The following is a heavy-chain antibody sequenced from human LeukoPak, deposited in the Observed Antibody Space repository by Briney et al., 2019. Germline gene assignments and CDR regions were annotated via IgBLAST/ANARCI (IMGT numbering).Heavy chain of an antibody. CDR2: IIPILGIA. V-gene: IGHV1-69*04. CDR1: GGTFSSYA. CDR3: ARRRGYSYGRNDY. Sequence: SVKVSCKASGGTFSSYAISWVRQAPGQGLEWMGRIIPILGIANYAQKFQGRVTISADKSTSTAYMELSSLRSEDTAVYYCARRRGYSYGRNDYWGQGTLVTVSS. J-gene: IGHJ4*02. D-gene: IGHD5-18*01.